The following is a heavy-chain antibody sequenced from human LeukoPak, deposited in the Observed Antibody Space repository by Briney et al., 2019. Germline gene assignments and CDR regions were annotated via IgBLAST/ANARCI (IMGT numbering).Heavy chain of an antibody. CDR3: VRVFLESLTAGYFDH. Sequence: GRSLRLSCAASGFTFSTYGMNWVRQAPGKGLGWVAVISYDGRQKYYADSVKGRFTISRDNSKDTVYLQMNSLRDADSATYYCVRVFLESLTAGYFDHWGQGTLVTVSP. D-gene: IGHD3-3*01. CDR1: GFTFSTYG. V-gene: IGHV3-30*03. CDR2: ISYDGRQK. J-gene: IGHJ4*02.